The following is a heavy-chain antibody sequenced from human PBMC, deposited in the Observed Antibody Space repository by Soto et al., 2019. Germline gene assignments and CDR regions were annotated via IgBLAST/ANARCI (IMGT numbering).Heavy chain of an antibody. J-gene: IGHJ4*02. CDR3: AKTLYYYDTSGYQ. CDR2: ISGSGGST. Sequence: GGSLRLSSAASGFTFSSYAMSWVRQAPGKGLEWVSTISGSGGSTYYADSVKGRFTISRDNSKNTLYLQMNSLRAEDTAVYYCAKTLYYYDTSGYQWGQGTLVTVSS. CDR1: GFTFSSYA. V-gene: IGHV3-23*01. D-gene: IGHD3-22*01.